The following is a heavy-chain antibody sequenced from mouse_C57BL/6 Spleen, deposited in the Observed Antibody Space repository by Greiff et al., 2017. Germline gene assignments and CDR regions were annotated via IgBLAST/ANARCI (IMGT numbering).Heavy chain of an antibody. V-gene: IGHV1-26*01. CDR1: GYTFTDYY. D-gene: IGHD2-1*01. J-gene: IGHJ4*01. Sequence: VQLQQSGPELVKPGASVKISCKASGYTFTDYYMNWVKQSHGKSLEWIGDINPNNGGTSYNQKFKGKATLTVDKSSSTAYMELRSLTSEDSAVYYCARSPYGNPYYAMDYWGQGTSVTVSS. CDR3: ARSPYGNPYYAMDY. CDR2: INPNNGGT.